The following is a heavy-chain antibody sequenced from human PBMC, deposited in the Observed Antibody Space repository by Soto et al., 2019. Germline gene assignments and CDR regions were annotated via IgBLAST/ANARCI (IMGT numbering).Heavy chain of an antibody. CDR2: ISYRGSNK. Sequence: QVQLVESGGGVVQPGRSLRLSCAASGFTFSDFDMHWVRQAPGKGLEWVAVISYRGSNKYYADSVKGRFTISRDNSNNILYVQMDDLRPNDPAIYYCVKEAHRASRLEYWGRGTLVTVSS. CDR1: GFTFSDFD. J-gene: IGHJ4*02. CDR3: VKEAHRASRLEY. V-gene: IGHV3-30*18. D-gene: IGHD6-6*01.